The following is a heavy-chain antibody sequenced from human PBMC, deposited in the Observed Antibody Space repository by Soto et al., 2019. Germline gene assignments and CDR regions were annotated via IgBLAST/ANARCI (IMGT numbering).Heavy chain of an antibody. D-gene: IGHD2-2*02. J-gene: IGHJ6*02. CDR2: ISGSGGST. CDR3: AARGEYCSSTSCYTYYGMDV. Sequence: PVGSLRLSCAASGFTFSSYAMSWVRQAPGKGLEWVSAISGSGGSTYYADSVKGRFTISRDNSKNTLYLQMNSLRAEDTAVYYCAARGEYCSSTSCYTYYGMDVWGQGTTVTVSS. CDR1: GFTFSSYA. V-gene: IGHV3-23*01.